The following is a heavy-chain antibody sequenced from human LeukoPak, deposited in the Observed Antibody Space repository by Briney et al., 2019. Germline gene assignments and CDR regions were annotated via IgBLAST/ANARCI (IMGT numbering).Heavy chain of an antibody. CDR2: IFSSGPT. CDR1: GFNVSNNY. Sequence: PGGSLRLSCAASGFNVSNNYMNWVRQAPGKGLEWVSVIFSSGPTYYADSVKGRFTISRDTSKNALYLQMNSLGAEDTAVYYCAISGLWFGEFRGLDYWGQGTLVTVSS. D-gene: IGHD3-10*01. V-gene: IGHV3-53*01. J-gene: IGHJ4*02. CDR3: AISGLWFGEFRGLDY.